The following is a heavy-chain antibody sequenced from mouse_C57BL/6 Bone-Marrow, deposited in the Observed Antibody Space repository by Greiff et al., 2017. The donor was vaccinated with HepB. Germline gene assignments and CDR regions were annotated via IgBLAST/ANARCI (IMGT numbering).Heavy chain of an antibody. D-gene: IGHD2-5*01. V-gene: IGHV2-2*01. J-gene: IGHJ4*01. CDR2: IWSGGST. CDR1: GFSLTSYG. Sequence: VKVVESGPGLVQPSQSLSITCTVSGFSLTSYGVHWVRQSPGKGLEWLGVIWSGGSTDYNAAFISRLSISKDDSKSQVFFKMNSLQSDDTAIYYCATSNYEGYYAMDYWGQGTSVTVSS. CDR3: ATSNYEGYYAMDY.